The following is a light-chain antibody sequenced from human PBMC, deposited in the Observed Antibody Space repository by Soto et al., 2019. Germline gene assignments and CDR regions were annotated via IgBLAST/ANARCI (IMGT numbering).Light chain of an antibody. J-gene: IGKJ3*01. V-gene: IGKV3-15*01. CDR1: QSVGNK. Sequence: EIVMTQSPATLSVSPGEGATLSCRASQSVGNKLAWYQQKPGQPPSLLIYDTSTRAAAVPARFSGSGSGTAFSLTIAGLQSEEFAVYYWQQYYSWPLFGPGTKVEI. CDR3: QQYYSWPL. CDR2: DTS.